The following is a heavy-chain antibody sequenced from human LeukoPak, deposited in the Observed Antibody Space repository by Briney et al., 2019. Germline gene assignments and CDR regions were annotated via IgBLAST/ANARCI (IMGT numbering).Heavy chain of an antibody. CDR2: INPNSGGT. D-gene: IGHD6-13*01. CDR1: GYTFTDYY. V-gene: IGHV1-2*02. CDR3: ARVEVIAAAGPTLDY. J-gene: IGHJ4*02. Sequence: ASVKVSCKASGYTFTDYYMHWVRQAPGQGLEWMGWINPNSGGTNYAQKFQGRVTMTRDTSISTAYMELSRLRSDDTAVFYCARVEVIAAAGPTLDYWGQGALVTVSS.